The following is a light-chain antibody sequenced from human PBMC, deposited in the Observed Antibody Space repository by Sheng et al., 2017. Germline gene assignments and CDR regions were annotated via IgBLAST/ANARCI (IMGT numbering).Light chain of an antibody. CDR3: QQYNSWPRT. CDR2: GAS. Sequence: TVMTQSPGTLSVSPGARATLSCRASQSISSNLAWYQHKPGQAPRLVVYGASTRANGFPARFSGRGSGTDFTLTISSLQSEDSAFYYCQQYNSWPRTFGPGTKVEIK. CDR1: QSISSN. J-gene: IGKJ1*01. V-gene: IGKV3-15*01.